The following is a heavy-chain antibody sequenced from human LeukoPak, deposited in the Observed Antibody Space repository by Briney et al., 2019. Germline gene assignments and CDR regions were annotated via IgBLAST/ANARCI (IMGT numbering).Heavy chain of an antibody. V-gene: IGHV3-23*01. Sequence: PGGSLRLSCAASGFTFSSYAMSWVRQAPGKGLEWVSAISGSGGSTYYADSVKGRFTISRDNSKNTLYLQMNSLRAEDTAVYYCAKEGGSTSYLYYYYYGMDVWGQGTTVTVSS. CDR1: GFTFSSYA. CDR2: ISGSGGST. D-gene: IGHD2-2*01. CDR3: AKEGGSTSYLYYYYYGMDV. J-gene: IGHJ6*02.